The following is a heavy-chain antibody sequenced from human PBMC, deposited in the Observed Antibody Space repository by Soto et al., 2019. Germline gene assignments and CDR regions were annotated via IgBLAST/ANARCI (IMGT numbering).Heavy chain of an antibody. CDR1: GGTFSSYA. CDR3: ARYYYDSSGPGAFDY. D-gene: IGHD3-22*01. V-gene: IGHV1-69*13. CDR2: IIPIFGTA. Sequence: SVKVSCKASGGTFSSYAISWVRQAPGQGLEWMGGIIPIFGTANYAQKFQGRVTITADESTSTAYMELSSLRSEDTAVYYCARYYYDSSGPGAFDYWGQGTLVTVSS. J-gene: IGHJ4*02.